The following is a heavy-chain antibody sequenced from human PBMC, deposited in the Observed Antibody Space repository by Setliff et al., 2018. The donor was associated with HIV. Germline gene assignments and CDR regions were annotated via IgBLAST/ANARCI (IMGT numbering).Heavy chain of an antibody. J-gene: IGHJ3*01. V-gene: IGHV1-18*01. CDR1: GYNFNNFG. CDR2: INGYNSKT. Sequence: ASVKVSCKSSGYNFNNFGVSWVRQAPGQGLEWLGYINGYNSKTHYSLRLQGRLTLTTDTSTNTVYLELRSLISDDTAIYYCAREAPRYASGAFDFWGQGAMVTVSS. CDR3: AREAPRYASGAFDF. D-gene: IGHD3-9*01.